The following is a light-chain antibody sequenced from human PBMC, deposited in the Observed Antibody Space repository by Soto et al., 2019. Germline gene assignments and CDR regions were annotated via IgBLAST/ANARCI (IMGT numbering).Light chain of an antibody. CDR3: HQRSDWPGT. CDR2: DAS. Sequence: EIVLTQSPATLSLSPGQRATLSCRASQSVSTYLAWYQQKPGQAPRLLIYDASNRATGVPARFSGWGSGTDFTLTISSLESEDFAVYYCHQRSDWPGTFGPGTRVDIK. J-gene: IGKJ3*01. CDR1: QSVSTY. V-gene: IGKV3-11*01.